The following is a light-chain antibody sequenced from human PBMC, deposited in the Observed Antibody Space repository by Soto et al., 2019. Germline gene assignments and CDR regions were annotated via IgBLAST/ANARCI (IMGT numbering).Light chain of an antibody. CDR3: QSYDSSLSAVV. V-gene: IGLV1-40*01. Sequence: QSVLTQPPSVSGAPGQRVTISCTGSSSNIGADYDVHWYQQLPVTAPKLLIYGNSNRPSGVPDRFSGSKSGTSASLAITGLQDEDEADYYCQSYDSSLSAVVFGGGTKVTVL. CDR1: SSNIGADYD. J-gene: IGLJ2*01. CDR2: GNS.